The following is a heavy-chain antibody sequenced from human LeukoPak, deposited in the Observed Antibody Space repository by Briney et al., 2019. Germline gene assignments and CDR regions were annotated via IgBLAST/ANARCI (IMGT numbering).Heavy chain of an antibody. J-gene: IGHJ4*02. D-gene: IGHD2-15*01. V-gene: IGHV3-11*05. CDR3: ARVYCSGGSCYSTTFDY. Sequence: GGSLRLSCVASGFTFSGYEMNWVRQAPGKGLEWVSYISSSSSYTNYADSVKGRFTISRDNAKNSLYLQMNSLRAEDTAVYYCARVYCSGGSCYSTTFDYWGQGTLVTVSS. CDR2: ISSSSSYT. CDR1: GFTFSGYE.